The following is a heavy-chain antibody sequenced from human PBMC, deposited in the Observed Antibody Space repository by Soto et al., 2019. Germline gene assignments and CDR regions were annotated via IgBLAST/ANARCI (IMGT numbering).Heavy chain of an antibody. CDR1: GFTFSSYA. J-gene: IGHJ5*02. V-gene: IGHV3-23*01. CDR3: AKEVGRRPISFLWFGEPNQFDP. D-gene: IGHD3-10*01. CDR2: ISGSGGST. Sequence: PVGSLRLSCAASGFTFSSYAMSWVRQAPGKGLEWVSAISGSGGSTYYADSVKGRFTISRDNSKNTLYLQMNSLRAEDTAVYYCAKEVGRRPISFLWFGEPNQFDPWGQGTLVTVSS.